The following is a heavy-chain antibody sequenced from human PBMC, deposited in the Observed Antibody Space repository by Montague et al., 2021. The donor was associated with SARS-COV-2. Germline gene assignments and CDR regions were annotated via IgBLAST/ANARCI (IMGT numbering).Heavy chain of an antibody. J-gene: IGHJ4*02. Sequence: PALVKPTQTLTLTCTFSGFPLSTSGLRASWIRQPPGKALEWLARXXWDGDKFYSTSLKTRLTISKDTSKNQVVLTMTNMDPVDTATYYCARSYYDILTAYYTPFDYWGQGTLVTVSS. D-gene: IGHD3-9*01. CDR1: GFPLSTSGLR. V-gene: IGHV2-70*04. CDR2: XXWDGDK. CDR3: ARSYYDILTAYYTPFDY.